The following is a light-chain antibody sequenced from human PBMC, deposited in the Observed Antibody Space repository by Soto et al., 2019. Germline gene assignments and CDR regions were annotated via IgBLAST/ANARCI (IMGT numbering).Light chain of an antibody. CDR3: QSYDSRLSGYVV. V-gene: IGLV1-40*01. CDR2: GNS. CDR1: SSNIGAGYD. J-gene: IGLJ2*01. Sequence: QSVLTQPPSVSGAPGQRVTISCTGSSSNIGAGYDVHWYQQLPGTAPKLLIYGNSNRPSGVPDRFSGSKSGTSASLAITGLQAEDAADYCCQSYDSRLSGYVVFGGGTKVTVL.